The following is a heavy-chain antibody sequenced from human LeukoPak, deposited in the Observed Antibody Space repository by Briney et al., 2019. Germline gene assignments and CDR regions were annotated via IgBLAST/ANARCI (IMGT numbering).Heavy chain of an antibody. CDR1: GFSLSNARMG. V-gene: IGHV2-26*01. CDR2: IFSNDER. J-gene: IGHJ4*02. Sequence: SGPVLVKPTETLTLTCTVSGFSLSNARMGVSWIRQPPGKALEWLAHIFSNDERSYSTSLKSRLTISKDTSKGQVVLTMTNMDPVDTATYYCARIPISCSSTSCQRSYFDYWGQGTLVTVSS. CDR3: ARIPISCSSTSCQRSYFDY. D-gene: IGHD2-2*01.